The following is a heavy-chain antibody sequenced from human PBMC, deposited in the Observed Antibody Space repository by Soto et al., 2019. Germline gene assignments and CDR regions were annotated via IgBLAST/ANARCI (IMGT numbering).Heavy chain of an antibody. CDR3: ARDGTPQRPMTTVTTYRRYYYYYYMDV. Sequence: QVQLVESGGGVVQPGRSLRLSCAASGFTFSSYGMHWVRQAPGKGLEWVAVIWYDGSNKYYADSVKGRFTISRDNSKNTLYLQMNSLRAEDTAVYYCARDGTPQRPMTTVTTYRRYYYYYYMDVWGKGTTVTVSS. J-gene: IGHJ6*03. D-gene: IGHD4-17*01. CDR2: IWYDGSNK. V-gene: IGHV3-33*01. CDR1: GFTFSSYG.